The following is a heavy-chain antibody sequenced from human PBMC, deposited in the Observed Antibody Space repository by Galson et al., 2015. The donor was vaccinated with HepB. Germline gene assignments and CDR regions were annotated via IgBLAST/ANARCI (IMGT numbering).Heavy chain of an antibody. CDR2: IRSSGVYI. Sequence: SLRLSCAASGFTFSSYSMNWVRQAPGKGLEWVSSIRSSGVYIYYADSVEGRFTISRDNAKNTLYLQMNSLRAEDTAVYYCARGHHYSDYWGQGTLVTVSS. CDR1: GFTFSSYS. J-gene: IGHJ4*02. V-gene: IGHV3-21*01. CDR3: ARGHHYSDY.